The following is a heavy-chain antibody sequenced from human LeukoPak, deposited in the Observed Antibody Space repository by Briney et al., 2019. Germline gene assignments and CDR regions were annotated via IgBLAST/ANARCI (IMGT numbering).Heavy chain of an antibody. CDR3: ARDVVIAVAGTGPFDY. V-gene: IGHV1-2*02. CDR1: GYTFTGYY. J-gene: IGHJ4*02. Sequence: ASVKVSCKASGYTFTGYYMHWVRQAPGQGLEGMGWINPNSGGTNYAQKFQGRVTMTRDTSISTAYMELSRLRSDDTAVYYCARDVVIAVAGTGPFDYWGQGTLVTVS. D-gene: IGHD6-19*01. CDR2: INPNSGGT.